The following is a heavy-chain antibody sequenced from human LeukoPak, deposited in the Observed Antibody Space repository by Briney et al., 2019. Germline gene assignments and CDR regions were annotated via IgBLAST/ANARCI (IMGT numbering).Heavy chain of an antibody. D-gene: IGHD5-18*01. V-gene: IGHV5-51*01. CDR2: IYPGDSDT. Sequence: GESLKISCKGSGYSFTGYWIGWVRQMPGKGLEWMGIIYPGDSDTRYSPSFQGQVTISADKSISTAYLQWSSLKASDTAMYYWARLPRSYGYYYYYYMDVWGKGTTVTVSS. J-gene: IGHJ6*03. CDR1: GYSFTGYW. CDR3: ARLPRSYGYYYYYYMDV.